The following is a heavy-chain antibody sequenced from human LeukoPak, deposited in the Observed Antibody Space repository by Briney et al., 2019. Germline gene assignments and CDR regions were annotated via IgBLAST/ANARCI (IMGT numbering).Heavy chain of an antibody. CDR1: GFTFSSYW. J-gene: IGHJ4*02. Sequence: GSLRLSCAASGFTFSSYWMHWVRQAPGKGLVWVSRINSDGSSTSYADSVKGRFTISRDNAKNTLYLQMNSLRAEDTAVYYCAKGRFGELPRFDYWGQGTLVTVSS. CDR2: INSDGSST. CDR3: AKGRFGELPRFDY. D-gene: IGHD3-10*01. V-gene: IGHV3-74*01.